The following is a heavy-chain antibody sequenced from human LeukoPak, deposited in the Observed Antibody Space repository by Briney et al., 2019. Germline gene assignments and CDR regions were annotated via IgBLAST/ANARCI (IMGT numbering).Heavy chain of an antibody. V-gene: IGHV5-51*01. CDR3: ARHREYSSYYYYYGMDV. Sequence: GESLKISCKGSGYSFTSYWIGWVRQMPGKGLEWMGIIYPGDSDTRYSPSFQGQVTISADKSITTAYLQWSSLKASDTAMYHCARHREYSSYYYYYGMDVWGQGTTVTVSS. D-gene: IGHD6-6*01. CDR1: GYSFTSYW. J-gene: IGHJ6*02. CDR2: IYPGDSDT.